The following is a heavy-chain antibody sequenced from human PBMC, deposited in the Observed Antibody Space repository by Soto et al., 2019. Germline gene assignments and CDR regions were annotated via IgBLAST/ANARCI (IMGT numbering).Heavy chain of an antibody. CDR2: IYYSGST. CDR1: GGSISSGDYY. CDR3: ARVRGSGWPRFDY. Sequence: SLSLACTVSGGSISSGDYYWSWIRQPPGKGLEWIVYIYYSGSTYYNPSLKSRVTISVDTSKNQFSLKLSSVTAADTAVYYCARVRGSGWPRFDYWGQGTLVTVSS. V-gene: IGHV4-30-4*01. D-gene: IGHD6-19*01. J-gene: IGHJ4*02.